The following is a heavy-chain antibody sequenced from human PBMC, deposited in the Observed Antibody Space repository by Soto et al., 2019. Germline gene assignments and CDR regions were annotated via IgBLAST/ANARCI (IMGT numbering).Heavy chain of an antibody. CDR2: IYHSGST. J-gene: IGHJ5*02. V-gene: IGHV4-30-2*01. D-gene: IGHD1-1*01. CDR3: AKGGTSRFDP. Sequence: SETLSLTCAVSGGSISSGGYSWSWIRQPPGKGLEWIGYIYHSGSTYYNPSLKSRVTISVDRSKNQFSLKLSSVTAADTAVYYCAKGGTSRFDPWGQGTLVTVS. CDR1: GGSISSGGYS.